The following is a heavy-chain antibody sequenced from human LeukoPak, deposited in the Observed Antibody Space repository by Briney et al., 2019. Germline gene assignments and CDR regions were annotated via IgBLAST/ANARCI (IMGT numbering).Heavy chain of an antibody. V-gene: IGHV3-74*01. CDR3: ARVDSSSWSPFDY. D-gene: IGHD6-13*01. J-gene: IGHJ4*02. CDR1: GFTFSSYW. CDR2: INSDGSST. Sequence: GGSLRLSCAASGFTFSSYWMLWVRQAPGKGLVWVSRINSDGSSTSYADSVKGRFTISRGNAKNTLYLQMNSLRAEDTAVYYCARVDSSSWSPFDYWGQGTLVTVSS.